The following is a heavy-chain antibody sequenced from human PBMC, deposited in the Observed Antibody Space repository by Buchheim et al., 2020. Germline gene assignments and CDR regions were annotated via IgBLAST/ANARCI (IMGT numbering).Heavy chain of an antibody. CDR1: GFTFSHYG. D-gene: IGHD2-2*01. CDR2: AGGSGVTA. J-gene: IGHJ6*02. CDR3: AKDAVPAARTARLYYFYGMDV. Sequence: EYLLESGGGLVQPGGSLRLSCTASGFTFSHYGLTWVRQAPGKGLEWVSTAGGSGVTAYYADSVKGRFTVARDNSKNTIFLQLNSLRPEDTAVYYCAKDAVPAARTARLYYFYGMDVWGQGTT. V-gene: IGHV3-23*01.